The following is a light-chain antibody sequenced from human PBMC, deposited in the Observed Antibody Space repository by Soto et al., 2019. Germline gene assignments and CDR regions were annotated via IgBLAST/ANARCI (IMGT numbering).Light chain of an antibody. CDR2: DAY. J-gene: IGKJ4*01. CDR3: QQYSSYSPLT. Sequence: DIQMTQSPSTLSASVGDRVTITCXASQSISSWLAWYQQKTGKAPKLLIYDAYSLESGTPSRFSGRRSGTEFTLTIASVQPEDFATYYCQQYSSYSPLTFGGGTKVDIK. CDR1: QSISSW. V-gene: IGKV1-5*01.